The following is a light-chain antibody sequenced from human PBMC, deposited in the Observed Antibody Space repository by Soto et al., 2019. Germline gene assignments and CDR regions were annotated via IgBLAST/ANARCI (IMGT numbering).Light chain of an antibody. Sequence: PSSLSASVGDIVTITCRASQSISSYLNWYQQKPGKAPKLLIYAASSLQSGVPSRFSGSGSGTDFTLTISSLQPEEFATYYCRQSYSTRTFGQGTTVDMK. V-gene: IGKV1-39*01. CDR3: RQSYSTRT. CDR1: QSISSY. J-gene: IGKJ1*01. CDR2: AAS.